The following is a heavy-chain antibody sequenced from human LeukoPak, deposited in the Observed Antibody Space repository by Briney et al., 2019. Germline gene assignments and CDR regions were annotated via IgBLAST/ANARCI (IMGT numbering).Heavy chain of an antibody. V-gene: IGHV4-34*01. Sequence: SETLSLTCAVYGGSFSGYYWSWIRQPPGKGLEWIGEINHSGGTNYNPSLKSRVTISVDTSKNQFSLKLSSVTAADTAVYYCARIGYDSRVTDDYWGQGTLVTVSA. D-gene: IGHD3-22*01. J-gene: IGHJ4*02. CDR1: GGSFSGYY. CDR3: ARIGYDSRVTDDY. CDR2: INHSGGT.